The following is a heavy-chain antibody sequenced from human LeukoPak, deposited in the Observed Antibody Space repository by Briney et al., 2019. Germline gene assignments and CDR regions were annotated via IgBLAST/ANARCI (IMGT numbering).Heavy chain of an antibody. Sequence: GGSLRLSCEASGFTFGDFAMHWVRRAPGKGLEWVAVVSYDGSDDYYAGSVKGRFTISRDNSENTLYLHMSSLKTEDTALYYCAKGTSTSCYSSSDYWGQGTLVTVSS. CDR3: AKGTSTSCYSSSDY. V-gene: IGHV3-30*04. CDR1: GFTFGDFA. J-gene: IGHJ4*02. CDR2: VSYDGSDD. D-gene: IGHD2-2*02.